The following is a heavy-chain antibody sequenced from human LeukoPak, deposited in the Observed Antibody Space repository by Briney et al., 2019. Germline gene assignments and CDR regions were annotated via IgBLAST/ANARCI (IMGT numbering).Heavy chain of an antibody. V-gene: IGHV4-34*01. J-gene: IGHJ5*02. Sequence: SETLSLTCAVYGGSFSGYYWSWIRQPPGKGLEWIGEINHSGSTNYNPSLKSRVTISVDTSKNQFSLKLSSVTAVDTAVYYCARAVVVVPAAMRLNWFDPWGQGTLVTVSS. CDR3: ARAVVVVPAAMRLNWFDP. CDR2: INHSGST. CDR1: GGSFSGYY. D-gene: IGHD2-2*01.